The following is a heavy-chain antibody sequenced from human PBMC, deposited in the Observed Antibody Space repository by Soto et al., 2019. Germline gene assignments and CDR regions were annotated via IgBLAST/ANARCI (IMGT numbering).Heavy chain of an antibody. V-gene: IGHV3-30*04. CDR3: ARDQEIFQGRGGMDV. CDR1: GITFT. D-gene: IGHD3-3*01. J-gene: IGHJ6*02. Sequence: GGSLRLSCAASGITFTMNWVRQAPGKGLEWVAVIPYDGTNTYYADSVKGRFTVSRDNSKNTLYLQMNSLTTDHTAVYYCARDQEIFQGRGGMDVWGPGTTVTVSS. CDR2: IPYDGTNT.